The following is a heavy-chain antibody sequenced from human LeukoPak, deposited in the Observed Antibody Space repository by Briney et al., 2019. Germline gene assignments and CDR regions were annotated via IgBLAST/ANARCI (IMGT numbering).Heavy chain of an antibody. CDR1: GGSISGYS. V-gene: IGHV4-4*09. D-gene: IGHD5-18*01. Sequence: SETLSLTCSVSGGSISGYSWGWVRQPPGKGLECIGYMFDRGSHNHQPSLQTRVTTSVDTSKNEFSLRLTSVTAADTAVYYCARRIQLWSYWHFDLWGRGTLVTVSS. J-gene: IGHJ2*01. CDR2: MFDRGSH. CDR3: ARRIQLWSYWHFDL.